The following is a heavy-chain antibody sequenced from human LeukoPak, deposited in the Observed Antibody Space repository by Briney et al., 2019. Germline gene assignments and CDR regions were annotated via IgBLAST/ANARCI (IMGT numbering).Heavy chain of an antibody. Sequence: GASVKVSCKASGGTFSSYAISWVRQAPGQGLEWMGRIIPIFGTANYAQKFQGRVTMTRDTSTSTVYMELSSLRSEDTAVYYCARDGPNWFDPWGQGTLVTVSS. CDR2: IIPIFGTA. J-gene: IGHJ5*02. CDR1: GGTFSSYA. CDR3: ARDGPNWFDP. V-gene: IGHV1-69*05.